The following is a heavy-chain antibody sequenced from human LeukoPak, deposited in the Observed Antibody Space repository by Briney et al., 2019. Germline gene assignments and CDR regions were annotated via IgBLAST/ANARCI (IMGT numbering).Heavy chain of an antibody. Sequence: SETLSLTCAVYGGSFSGYYWSWIRQPPGKGLDWIGEISHSGSTNYNPSLKSRVTISVDTSKNQFSLKLSSVTAADTAVYYCARGQTIVGATGDFWGQGTLVTVSS. CDR2: ISHSGST. J-gene: IGHJ4*02. V-gene: IGHV4-34*01. CDR1: GGSFSGYY. CDR3: ARGQTIVGATGDF. D-gene: IGHD1-26*01.